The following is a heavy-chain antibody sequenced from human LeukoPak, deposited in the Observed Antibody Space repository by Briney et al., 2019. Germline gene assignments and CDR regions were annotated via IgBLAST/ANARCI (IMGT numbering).Heavy chain of an antibody. V-gene: IGHV4-31*03. D-gene: IGHD6-19*01. CDR2: IYYSGST. CDR3: ARAQRRIAVAGTEGGCGVDV. J-gene: IGHJ6*02. CDR1: GGSISSGGYY. Sequence: PSETLSLTCTVSGGSISSGGYYWSWIRQHPGKGLEWIGYIYYSGSTYYNPSLKSRVTISVDTSKNQFSLKLSSVTAADTAVYYCARAQRRIAVAGTEGGCGVDVWGQGTTVTVSS.